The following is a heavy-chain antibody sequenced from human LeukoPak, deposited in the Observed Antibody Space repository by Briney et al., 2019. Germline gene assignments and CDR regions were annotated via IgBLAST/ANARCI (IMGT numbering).Heavy chain of an antibody. CDR1: GYTFTNYH. V-gene: IGHV1-2*06. CDR2: VKPKSGDS. J-gene: IGHJ3*02. Sequence: APVKVSCKASGYTFTNYHMHWVRQAPGQGLEWLGLVKPKSGDSDFVQKFRGRVTVTTDVSTTTIHMELSNLRSDDTAVYYCARDRGVPGPGNALDIWGQGTMVTVSS. CDR3: ARDRGVPGPGNALDI. D-gene: IGHD2-8*01.